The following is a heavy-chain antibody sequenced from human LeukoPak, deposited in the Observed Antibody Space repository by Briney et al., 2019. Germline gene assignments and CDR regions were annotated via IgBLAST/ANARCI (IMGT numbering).Heavy chain of an antibody. V-gene: IGHV3-23*01. J-gene: IGHJ6*02. CDR2: INGRWGST. Sequence: GGSLRLSCSASGFTFSSYAMSWVRQAPGKGLEWVSAINGRWGSTYYGDAVKGRFTISRDKSKNTLYLQMNSLRAEDTAVYYCAKDLFTMIVVLIPASPYRMDVWGQGTTVTVSS. CDR1: GFTFSSYA. CDR3: AKDLFTMIVVLIPASPYRMDV. D-gene: IGHD3-22*01.